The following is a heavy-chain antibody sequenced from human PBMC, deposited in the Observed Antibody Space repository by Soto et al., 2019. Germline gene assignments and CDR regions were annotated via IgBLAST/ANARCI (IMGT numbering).Heavy chain of an antibody. V-gene: IGHV3-21*01. CDR2: ISSSSSYI. J-gene: IGHJ5*02. CDR3: ARVLLWFGELSNWFDP. CDR1: GFTFSSYS. D-gene: IGHD3-10*01. Sequence: ESGGGLVKPGGSLRLSCAASGFTFSSYSMNWVRQAPGKGLEWVSSISSSSSYIYYADSVKGRFTISRDNAKNSLYLQMNSLRAEDTAVYYCARVLLWFGELSNWFDPWGQGTLVTVSS.